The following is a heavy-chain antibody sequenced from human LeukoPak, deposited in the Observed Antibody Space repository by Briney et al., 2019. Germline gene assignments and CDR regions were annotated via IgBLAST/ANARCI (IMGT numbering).Heavy chain of an antibody. V-gene: IGHV3-7*03. Sequence: GGSLRLSCAASGFTFSDYNMSWVRQAPGKGLEWVANIKQDGSEKYYVDSVKGRFTISRDNAKNSLYLQMNSLRAEDTAVYYCAKDPRRYSSSWYFDYWGQGTLVTVSS. CDR2: IKQDGSEK. J-gene: IGHJ4*02. D-gene: IGHD6-13*01. CDR1: GFTFSDYN. CDR3: AKDPRRYSSSWYFDY.